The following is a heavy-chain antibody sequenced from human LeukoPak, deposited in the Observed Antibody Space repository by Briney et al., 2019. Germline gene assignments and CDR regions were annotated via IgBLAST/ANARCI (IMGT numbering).Heavy chain of an antibody. Sequence: PGGSLRLSCAASGFPFNNYWMSWVRQAPGKGLKWVANINQDGSVKYYVDSVKGRFTISRDNAKNSLYLQLSSLTAEDTAVYYCARDQIAVAGTFGDYWGQGTLVTVSS. V-gene: IGHV3-7*01. CDR1: GFPFNNYW. CDR2: INQDGSVK. CDR3: ARDQIAVAGTFGDY. J-gene: IGHJ4*02. D-gene: IGHD6-19*01.